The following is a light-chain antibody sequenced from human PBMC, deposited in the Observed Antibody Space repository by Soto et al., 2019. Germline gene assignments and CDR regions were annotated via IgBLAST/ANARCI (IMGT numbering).Light chain of an antibody. Sequence: EIVLTQSPGTLSLSPGERATLSCRASQSVSSNYMTWYQQKPGQAPRRLIFGASSRATGIPDRFSGSGSGTDFALTISRLEPEDFEVYYCQQYGSSPSTFGKGTKVDI. CDR3: QQYGSSPST. V-gene: IGKV3-20*01. CDR2: GAS. J-gene: IGKJ1*01. CDR1: QSVSSNY.